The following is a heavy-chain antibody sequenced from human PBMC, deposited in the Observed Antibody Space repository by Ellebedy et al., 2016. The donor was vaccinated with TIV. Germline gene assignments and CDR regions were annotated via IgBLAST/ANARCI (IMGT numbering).Heavy chain of an antibody. CDR3: ARYVRGGIDY. CDR2: IYYSGST. V-gene: IGHV4-59*08. J-gene: IGHJ4*02. D-gene: IGHD3-10*02. CDR1: GGSISSYY. Sequence: MPSETLSLTCTVSGGSISSYYWSWIRQPPGKGLEWIGYIYYSGSTNYNPSLKSRVTISVDTSKNQFSLKLSSVTAADTAVYYCARYVRGGIDYWGRGTLVTVSS.